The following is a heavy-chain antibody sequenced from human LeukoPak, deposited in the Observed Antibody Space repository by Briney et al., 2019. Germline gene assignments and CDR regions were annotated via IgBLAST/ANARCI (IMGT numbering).Heavy chain of an antibody. V-gene: IGHV3-48*03. CDR2: ISSSAGTI. D-gene: IGHD3-9*01. CDR1: GFTFSSYE. J-gene: IGHJ3*02. Sequence: GGSLRLSCAASGFTFSSYELNWVRQAPGKGLEWVSYISSSAGTIYYADSVKGRFTISRDNAKNSLYLQMNSLRAEDTAIYYCARGLLTGYHGPTFDIWGQGTMVTVSS. CDR3: ARGLLTGYHGPTFDI.